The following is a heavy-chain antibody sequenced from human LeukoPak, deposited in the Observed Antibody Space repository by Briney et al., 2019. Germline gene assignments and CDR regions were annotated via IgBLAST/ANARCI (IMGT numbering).Heavy chain of an antibody. Sequence: ASVKVSCKASGYTFTGYYMHWVRQAPGQGLEWMGWINPNSGGTKYAQKFQGRVTMTRDKSISTAYMELSRLRSDDTAVYYCASGYSSSLLDYWGQGTLVTVSS. V-gene: IGHV1-2*02. CDR1: GYTFTGYY. CDR3: ASGYSSSLLDY. CDR2: INPNSGGT. J-gene: IGHJ4*02. D-gene: IGHD6-13*01.